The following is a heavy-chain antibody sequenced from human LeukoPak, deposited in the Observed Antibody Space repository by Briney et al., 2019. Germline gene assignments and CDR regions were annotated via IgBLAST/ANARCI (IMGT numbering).Heavy chain of an antibody. Sequence: GGSLRLSCAASGFTFSSYGMHWVRQAPGKGLEWVAVIWYDGSDNYYADSVKGRFTISRDNSKNTVYVQMDSLRAEDTAVYYCARESAPRYYGDFDYWGQGTLVTVSS. CDR1: GFTFSSYG. CDR3: ARESAPRYYGDFDY. V-gene: IGHV3-33*01. CDR2: IWYDGSDN. J-gene: IGHJ4*02. D-gene: IGHD4-17*01.